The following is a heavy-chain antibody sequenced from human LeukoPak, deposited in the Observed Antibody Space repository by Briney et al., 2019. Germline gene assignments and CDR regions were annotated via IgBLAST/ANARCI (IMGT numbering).Heavy chain of an antibody. V-gene: IGHV4-39*07. CDR2: IYYSGST. J-gene: IGHJ4*02. CDR1: GGSISSSSYY. CDR3: ARDKGGSGSYRVDY. D-gene: IGHD3-10*01. Sequence: SETLSLTCTVSGGSISSSSYYWGWIRQPPGKGLEWIGSIYYSGSTYYNPSLKSRVTISVDTSKNQFSLKLSSVTAADTAVYYCARDKGGSGSYRVDYWGQGTLATVSS.